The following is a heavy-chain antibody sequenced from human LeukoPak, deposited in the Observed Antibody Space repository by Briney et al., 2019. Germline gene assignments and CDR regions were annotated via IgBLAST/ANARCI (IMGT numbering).Heavy chain of an antibody. CDR3: ARGGVNPVDH. Sequence: GSLRLSCAASGFPFNSFWMHWVRQAPGKGLVWVSDMNEYSTTIRYADSVRGRFTISRDNAKSILYLQMNNLRAEDTAMYFCARGGVNPVDHWGQGTLVTVSS. CDR2: MNEYSTTI. CDR1: GFPFNSFW. V-gene: IGHV3-74*01. D-gene: IGHD1-14*01. J-gene: IGHJ4*02.